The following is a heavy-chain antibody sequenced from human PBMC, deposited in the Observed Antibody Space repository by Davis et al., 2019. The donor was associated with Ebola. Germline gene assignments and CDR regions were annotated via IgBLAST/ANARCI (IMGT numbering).Heavy chain of an antibody. D-gene: IGHD2-2*01. CDR1: GFTFSGYS. CDR3: ARVNRGADIVVVPEEEYYYYGMDV. V-gene: IGHV3-21*01. CDR2: ISSSSSYI. Sequence: GESLKISCAASGFTFSGYSMNWVRQAPGKGLEWVSSISSSSSYIYYADSVKGRFTISRDNAKNSLYLQMNSLRAEDTAVYYCARVNRGADIVVVPEEEYYYYGMDVWGQGTTVTVSS. J-gene: IGHJ6*02.